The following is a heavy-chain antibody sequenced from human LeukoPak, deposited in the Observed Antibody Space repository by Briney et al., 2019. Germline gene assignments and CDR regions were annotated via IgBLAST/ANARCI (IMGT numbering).Heavy chain of an antibody. CDR1: GGSISSYY. CDR3: ARAPGNDYYPYYYMDV. J-gene: IGHJ6*03. Sequence: SETLSLTCTVSGGSISSYYWSWIRQPPGKGLEWIGYIYYNGSTNYNPSLKSRVTISVDTSKNQFSLKVSSVTAADTAVYYCARAPGNDYYPYYYMDVWGKGTTVTVSS. CDR2: IYYNGST. D-gene: IGHD4/OR15-4a*01. V-gene: IGHV4-59*01.